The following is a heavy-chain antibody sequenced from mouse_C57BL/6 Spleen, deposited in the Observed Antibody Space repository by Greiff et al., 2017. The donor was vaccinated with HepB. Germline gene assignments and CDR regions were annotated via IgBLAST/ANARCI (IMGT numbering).Heavy chain of an antibody. CDR3: ARGGLLGYAMDY. J-gene: IGHJ4*01. D-gene: IGHD2-3*01. CDR2: INYDGSST. V-gene: IGHV5-16*01. CDR1: GFTFSDYY. Sequence: EVMLVESEGGLVQPGSSMKLSCTASGFTFSDYYMAWVRQVPEKGLEWVANINYDGSSTYYLDSLKSRFIISRDNAKNILYLQMSSLKSEDTATYYCARGGLLGYAMDYWGQGTSVTVSS.